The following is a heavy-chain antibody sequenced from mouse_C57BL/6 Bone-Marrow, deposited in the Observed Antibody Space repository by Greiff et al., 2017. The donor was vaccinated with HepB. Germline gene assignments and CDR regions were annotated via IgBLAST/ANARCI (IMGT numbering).Heavy chain of an antibody. CDR2: INPSSGYT. D-gene: IGHD1-1*01. V-gene: IGHV1-7*01. CDR3: ARWGVLRALYFDY. CDR1: GYTFTSYW. Sequence: VQLQQSGAELAKPGASVKLSCKASGYTFTSYWMHWVKQRPGQGLDWIGYINPSSGYTKYNQKFKDKATLTADKSSSTAYMQLSSLTYEDSAVYYCARWGVLRALYFDYWGQGTTLTVSS. J-gene: IGHJ2*01.